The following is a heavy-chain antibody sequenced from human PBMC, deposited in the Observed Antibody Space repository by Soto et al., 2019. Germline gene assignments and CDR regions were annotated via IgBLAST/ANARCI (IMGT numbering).Heavy chain of an antibody. V-gene: IGHV4-59*01. CDR2: IFYSGST. J-gene: IGHJ4*02. CDR1: GGSIRSYY. Sequence: PSEALSLTFTVSGGSIRSYYWTWILQPPGKGLEWLGYIFYSGSTFYNPSLKSRVTISIHTSKSQFSLQLTSVTAADTAVYYCARGAADTAMVDSWGQGTLVTVSS. CDR3: ARGAADTAMVDS. D-gene: IGHD5-18*01.